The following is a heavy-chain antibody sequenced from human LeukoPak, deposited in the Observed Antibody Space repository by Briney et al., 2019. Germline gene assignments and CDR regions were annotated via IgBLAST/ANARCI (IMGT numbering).Heavy chain of an antibody. CDR3: ARHWMTVAPYWYFDL. Sequence: PSETLSLTCAVYGGSFSGYYWSWIRQPPGKGLEWIGEINHSGSTNYNPSLKSRVTISVDTSKNQFSLKLSSVIAADTAMYYCARHWMTVAPYWYFDLWGRGTLVTVSS. CDR1: GGSFSGYY. J-gene: IGHJ2*01. CDR2: INHSGST. V-gene: IGHV4-34*01. D-gene: IGHD6-19*01.